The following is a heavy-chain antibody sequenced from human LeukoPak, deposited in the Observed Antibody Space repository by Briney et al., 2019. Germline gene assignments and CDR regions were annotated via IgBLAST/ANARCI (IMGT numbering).Heavy chain of an antibody. Sequence: SETLSLTCTVSGGSISSYYWSWIRQPAGKGLEWIGRIYTSGSTNYNPSLKSRVTMSVDTSKNQFSLKLSSVTAADTAVYYCATTRNIVGATPDPFRAFDIWGQGTMVTVSS. V-gene: IGHV4-4*07. CDR3: ATTRNIVGATPDPFRAFDI. J-gene: IGHJ3*02. D-gene: IGHD1-26*01. CDR1: GGSISSYY. CDR2: IYTSGST.